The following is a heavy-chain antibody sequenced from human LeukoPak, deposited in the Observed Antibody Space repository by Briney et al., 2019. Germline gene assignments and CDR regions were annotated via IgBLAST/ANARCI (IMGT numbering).Heavy chain of an antibody. V-gene: IGHV1-2*06. Sequence: GASVKVSCKASGYTFTSYYMHWVRQAPGQGLEWMGRINPNSGGTNYAQKFQGRVTMTRDTSISTAYMELSRLRSDDTAVYYCARAGPVRDSFGGVIVWFDPWGQGTLVTVSS. J-gene: IGHJ5*02. CDR2: INPNSGGT. CDR3: ARAGPVRDSFGGVIVWFDP. CDR1: GYTFTSYY. D-gene: IGHD3-16*02.